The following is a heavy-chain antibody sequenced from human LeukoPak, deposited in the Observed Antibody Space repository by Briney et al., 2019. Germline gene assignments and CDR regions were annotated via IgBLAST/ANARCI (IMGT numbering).Heavy chain of an antibody. CDR1: GFTFSDYY. D-gene: IGHD3-3*01. Sequence: GGSLRLSCAASGFTFSDYYMSWIRQAPGKGLEWVSYISSSGSAIYYADSVKGRFTISRDNAKNSLYLQMNSLRSEDTAVYYCARKSITIFGVVAHGFDPWGQGTLVTVPS. J-gene: IGHJ5*02. CDR3: ARKSITIFGVVAHGFDP. V-gene: IGHV3-11*04. CDR2: ISSSGSAI.